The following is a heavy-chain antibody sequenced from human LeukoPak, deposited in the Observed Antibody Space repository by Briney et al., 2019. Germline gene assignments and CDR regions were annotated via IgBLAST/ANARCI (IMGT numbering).Heavy chain of an antibody. D-gene: IGHD3-9*01. Sequence: SQTLSLTCTVSGGSISSGDYYWSWIRQPPGKGLEWMGYIYYSGSTYYNPSLKSRVTISVDTSKNQFSLKLSSVTAADTAVYYCARGGGYYDILTGYSPYYYYYMDVWGKGTTVTVSS. CDR2: IYYSGST. CDR3: ARGGGYYDILTGYSPYYYYYMDV. CDR1: GGSISSGDYY. V-gene: IGHV4-30-4*08. J-gene: IGHJ6*03.